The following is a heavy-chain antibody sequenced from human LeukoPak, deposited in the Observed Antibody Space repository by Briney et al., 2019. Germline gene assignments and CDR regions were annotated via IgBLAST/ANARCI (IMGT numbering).Heavy chain of an antibody. CDR2: ISAYNDNT. V-gene: IGHV1-18*01. D-gene: IGHD1-26*01. Sequence: ASVKVSCKASGYTFTNYDISWVRQAPGRGLDWMGWISAYNDNTNYAQKLQGSVTMTTDTATSTAYMELRSLRSDDTAVYYCARENSGSYSQPLNYIDYWGQGTLVTVSS. CDR3: ARENSGSYSQPLNYIDY. J-gene: IGHJ4*02. CDR1: GYTFTNYD.